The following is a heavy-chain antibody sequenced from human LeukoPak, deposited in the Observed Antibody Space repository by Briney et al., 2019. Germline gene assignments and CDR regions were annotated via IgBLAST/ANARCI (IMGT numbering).Heavy chain of an antibody. CDR1: GGSISSYY. Sequence: SETLSLTCTVSGGSISSYYWSWIRQPPGKGLEWIGCINYSGSTNYNPSLKSRVTISVDTSKNQVSLKLSSVTAADTAVYYCARVRGRGVIPYYFDYWGQGTLVTVSS. D-gene: IGHD3-10*01. J-gene: IGHJ4*02. CDR2: INYSGST. V-gene: IGHV4-59*01. CDR3: ARVRGRGVIPYYFDY.